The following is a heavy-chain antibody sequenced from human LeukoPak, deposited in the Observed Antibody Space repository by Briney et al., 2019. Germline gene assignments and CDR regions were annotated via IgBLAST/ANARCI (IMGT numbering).Heavy chain of an antibody. V-gene: IGHV3-7*01. Sequence: QTGGSLSLSCAASGFTFSNYWMTWVRRAPGKGLEWVANIRRDGSETHYVDSVMGRFTISRDNAKNSLYLQMNSLRAEDTAVYYCARDDTHYGSSGSFYDAFDIWGQGTMVTVSS. CDR1: GFTFSNYW. CDR3: ARDDTHYGSSGSFYDAFDI. D-gene: IGHD3-22*01. CDR2: IRRDGSET. J-gene: IGHJ3*02.